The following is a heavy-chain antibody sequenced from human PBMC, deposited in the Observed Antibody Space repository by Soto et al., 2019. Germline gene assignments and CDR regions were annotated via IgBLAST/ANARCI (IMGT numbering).Heavy chain of an antibody. Sequence: QLQLRESGSGLVKPSQTLSLTCAVSGGSISSGGYSWSWIRQPPGKGLEWMVYIYPSGRTYYNPSVESRVRISIDTSKNQISPDLSAVTAADTAVYYCARGENWYHSSARGCYFDSWGQGTLVTVSS. J-gene: IGHJ4*02. CDR3: ARGENWYHSSARGCYFDS. D-gene: IGHD3-22*01. V-gene: IGHV4-30-2*01. CDR1: GGSISSGGYS. CDR2: IYPSGRT.